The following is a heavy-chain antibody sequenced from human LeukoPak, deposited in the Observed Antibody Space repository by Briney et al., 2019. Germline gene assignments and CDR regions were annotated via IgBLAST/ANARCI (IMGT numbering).Heavy chain of an antibody. J-gene: IGHJ5*01. D-gene: IGHD6-19*01. V-gene: IGHV3-64D*09. CDR3: VKRYSSGWYDS. CDR1: GFTFSTYV. CDR2: ISSDGGGT. Sequence: GGSLRLSCSASGFTFSTYVTHWVRQAPGKGLEYVSAISSDGGGTYYADSVKGRFTISRDNSKNTLYLQMSSLRAEDTAVYYCVKRYSSGWYDSWGQGTLVTVSS.